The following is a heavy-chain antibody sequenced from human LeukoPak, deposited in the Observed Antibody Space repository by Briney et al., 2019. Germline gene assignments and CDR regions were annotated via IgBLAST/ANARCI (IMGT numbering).Heavy chain of an antibody. CDR1: GFTFSSYA. CDR3: ARDVVEYCSGGSCTRYAY. Sequence: GGSLRLSCAASGFTFSSYAMSWVRQAPGKGLEWASAISGSGGSTYYADSVKGRFTISRHNAKNSLYLQMNSLRAEDTAVYYCARDVVEYCSGGSCTRYAYWGQGSLVTVSS. CDR2: ISGSGGST. J-gene: IGHJ4*02. V-gene: IGHV3-23*01. D-gene: IGHD2-15*01.